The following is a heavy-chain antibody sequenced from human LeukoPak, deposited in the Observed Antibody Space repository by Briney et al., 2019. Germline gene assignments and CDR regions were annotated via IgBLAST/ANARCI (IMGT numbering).Heavy chain of an antibody. V-gene: IGHV3-23*01. J-gene: IGHJ4*02. CDR2: ISGSGGST. Sequence: SGGSLRLSCAASGFTFSSYAMSWVRQAPGKGLEWVSAISGSGGSTYYADSVKGRFTISRDNSKNTLYLQMNSLRAEDTAVYYCAKGYYGSGSYPGGFDYWGQGTLVTVSS. D-gene: IGHD3-10*01. CDR1: GFTFSSYA. CDR3: AKGYYGSGSYPGGFDY.